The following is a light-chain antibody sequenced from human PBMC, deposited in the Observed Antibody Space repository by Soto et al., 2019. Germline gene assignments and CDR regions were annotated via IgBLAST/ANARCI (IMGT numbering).Light chain of an antibody. CDR3: QEYGSSPPT. Sequence: IWLSKSPSSLVLSTGERATLSFRASQSVSSSYLAWYQQKPGQAPRLLIYGASSRATGIPDRFSGSGSGTDFTLTIIRLEPEYFAVYYSQEYGSSPPTLGQGTKVDIK. V-gene: IGKV3-20*01. CDR2: GAS. CDR1: QSVSSSY. J-gene: IGKJ1*01.